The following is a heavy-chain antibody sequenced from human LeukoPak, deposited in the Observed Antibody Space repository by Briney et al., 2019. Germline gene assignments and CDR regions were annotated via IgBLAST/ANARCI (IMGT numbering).Heavy chain of an antibody. CDR1: GGSISSYY. CDR3: ATNPKDCSSTSCYSDYYYMDV. CDR2: IYTSGST. Sequence: SETLSVTCTVSGGSISSYYWSWIRQPPGKGLEWIGYIYTSGSTNYNPSLKSRVTISVDTSKNQFSLTLSSVTAADTAVYYCATNPKDCSSTSCYSDYYYMDVWVKGTTVTVSS. V-gene: IGHV4-4*08. D-gene: IGHD2-2*01. J-gene: IGHJ6*03.